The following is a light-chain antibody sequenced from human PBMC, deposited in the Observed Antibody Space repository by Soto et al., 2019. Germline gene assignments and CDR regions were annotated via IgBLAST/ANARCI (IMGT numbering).Light chain of an antibody. Sequence: DIQMTQSPSSLSASVGDRVTLTCRASQSISNYLNWYQQKPGKAPKLLIYAASSLQSGVPSRFSGSVSGTDFPLTISSLPPEDFATYYCQQSYRTPSPFGQATKVEIK. CDR2: AAS. J-gene: IGKJ1*01. CDR3: QQSYRTPSP. V-gene: IGKV1-39*01. CDR1: QSISNY.